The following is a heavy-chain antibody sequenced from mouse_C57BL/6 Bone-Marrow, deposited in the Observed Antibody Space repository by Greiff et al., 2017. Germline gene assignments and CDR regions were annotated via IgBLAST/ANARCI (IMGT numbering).Heavy chain of an antibody. CDR3: TAGAMDY. Sequence: VQLQQSGAELVRPGASVKLSCTASGFNIKDDYMHWVKQRPEQGLEWIGRIDPENGDTEYAPKFQGKATITADTSSNTAYLQLSSLTSEDTTVYYCTAGAMDYWGQGTSVTVSS. J-gene: IGHJ4*01. CDR1: GFNIKDDY. V-gene: IGHV14-4*01. CDR2: IDPENGDT.